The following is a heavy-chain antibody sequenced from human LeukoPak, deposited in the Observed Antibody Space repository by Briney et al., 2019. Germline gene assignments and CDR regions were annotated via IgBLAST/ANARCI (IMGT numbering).Heavy chain of an antibody. CDR2: IYYTGST. Sequence: SATLSLTCNVSGGSITSYYWNWIRQSPGKGLEWNGYIYYTGSTNSNPSLKTRLTIPLDTPKSQFSLKLSSVTAAAPAIYYCASSYFYDGNRYFDYWGQGALVTVSS. CDR1: GGSITSYY. D-gene: IGHD3-22*01. V-gene: IGHV4-59*08. CDR3: ASSYFYDGNRYFDY. J-gene: IGHJ4*02.